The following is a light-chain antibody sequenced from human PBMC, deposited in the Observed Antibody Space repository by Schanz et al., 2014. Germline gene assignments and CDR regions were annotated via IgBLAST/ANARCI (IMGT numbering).Light chain of an antibody. J-gene: IGKJ1*01. CDR3: QQCYSHPT. Sequence: DIQMTQSPSTLSASVGDRVIITCRASQSISSWLAWYQQRPGKAPKLLIYKASSLESGVPSRFSGSGSGTDFTLSISSLQPEDVATYYCQQCYSHPTFGQGTKVEIK. CDR1: QSISSW. V-gene: IGKV1-5*03. CDR2: KAS.